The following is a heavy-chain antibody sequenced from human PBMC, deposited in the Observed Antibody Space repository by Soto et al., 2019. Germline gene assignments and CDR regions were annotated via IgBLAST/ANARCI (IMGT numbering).Heavy chain of an antibody. D-gene: IGHD7-27*01. CDR2: ISYDGSNK. J-gene: IGHJ6*02. CDR1: GFTFSSYA. Sequence: QVQLVESRGGVVQPGRSLRLSCAASGFTFSSYAMHWVRQAPGKGLEWVAVISYDGSNKYYADSVKGRFTISRDNSKNTLSLQMNSLRAEDTAVYYCASLWGGGYYYYGMDVWGQGTTVTVSS. V-gene: IGHV3-30-3*01. CDR3: ASLWGGGYYYYGMDV.